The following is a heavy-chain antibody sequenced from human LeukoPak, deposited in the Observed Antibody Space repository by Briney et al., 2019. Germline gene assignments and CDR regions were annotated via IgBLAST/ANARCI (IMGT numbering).Heavy chain of an antibody. D-gene: IGHD3-9*01. CDR3: AKEAVRGYFVGVGPTYYFDY. CDR2: IRYDGSNK. Sequence: PGGSLRLSCAASGFTFSSYAMSWVRQAPGKGLEWVAFIRYDGSNKYYADSVKGRFTISRDNSKNMLYLQMNSLRAEDTAVYYCAKEAVRGYFVGVGPTYYFDYWGQGTLVTVSS. CDR1: GFTFSSYA. V-gene: IGHV3-30*02. J-gene: IGHJ4*02.